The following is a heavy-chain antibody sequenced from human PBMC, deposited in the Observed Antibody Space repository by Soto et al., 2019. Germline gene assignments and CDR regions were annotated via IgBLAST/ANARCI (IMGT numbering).Heavy chain of an antibody. CDR1: GDSITSSE. CDR3: ARDHVMVVAGSTFDY. CDR2: IYHGGTT. D-gene: IGHD6-19*01. Sequence: PSETLSLTCSVAGDSITSSEWGWIRQSPGKGPEWIASIYHGGTTFYNPSLKSRIPISVDTSNNQFSLKLTSRTDADTAVCYCARDHVMVVAGSTFDYWGHGTLVTVSS. J-gene: IGHJ4*01. V-gene: IGHV4-38-2*02.